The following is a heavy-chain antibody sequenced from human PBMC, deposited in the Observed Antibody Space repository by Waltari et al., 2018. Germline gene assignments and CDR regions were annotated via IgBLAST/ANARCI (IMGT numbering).Heavy chain of an antibody. Sequence: EVQLVETGGGLIQPGGSLRLSCAASGFTVSSNYMSWVRQAPGKGLEWVSVIYSGGSTYYADSVKGRFTISRDNSKNTLYLQMNSLRAEDTAVYYCARSYSYGEWFFDYWGQGTLVTVSS. CDR1: GFTVSSNY. CDR2: IYSGGST. D-gene: IGHD5-18*01. V-gene: IGHV3-53*02. CDR3: ARSYSYGEWFFDY. J-gene: IGHJ4*02.